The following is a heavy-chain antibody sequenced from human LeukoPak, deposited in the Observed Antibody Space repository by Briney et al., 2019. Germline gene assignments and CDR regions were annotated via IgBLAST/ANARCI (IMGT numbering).Heavy chain of an antibody. Sequence: PSETLSLTCTVSGGSISSYYWSWIRQPPGKGLEWIGYIYYSGSTNYNPSLKSRVNISVDKSKNNFSLKLSSVTAADTAVYYCASGGLSSGYYSAFDYWGQGTLVTVSS. D-gene: IGHD3-22*01. J-gene: IGHJ4*02. CDR1: GGSISSYY. V-gene: IGHV4-59*01. CDR3: ASGGLSSGYYSAFDY. CDR2: IYYSGST.